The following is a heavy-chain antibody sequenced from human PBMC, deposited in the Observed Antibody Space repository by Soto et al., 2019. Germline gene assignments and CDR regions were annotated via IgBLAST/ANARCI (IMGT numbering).Heavy chain of an antibody. D-gene: IGHD3-9*01. CDR3: ARVVLTITRGAFDA. V-gene: IGHV4-4*02. Sequence: QVQLQESGPGLVKPSGTLSLTCAVSGGSISSSHWWTWVLQSPGKGLEYIGEISHSGTSNSNPSLKSRVNLSVDKSKNHFSLTLTSVTAADTAVYYCARVVLTITRGAFDAWGQGTLVIVSS. CDR1: GGSISSSHW. J-gene: IGHJ3*01. CDR2: ISHSGTS.